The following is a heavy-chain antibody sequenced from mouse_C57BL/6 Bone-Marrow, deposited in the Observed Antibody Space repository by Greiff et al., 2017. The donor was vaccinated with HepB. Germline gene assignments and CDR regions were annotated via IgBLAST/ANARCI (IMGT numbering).Heavy chain of an antibody. Sequence: VQLQQSGPVLVKPGASVKMSCKASGYTFTDYYMNWVKQSHGKSLEWIGVINPYNGGTSYNQKFKGKATLTVDKSSSTAYMELNSLTSEDSAVYYCARVYDYVWYFDVWGTGTTVTVSA. CDR3: ARVYDYVWYFDV. J-gene: IGHJ1*03. CDR1: GYTFTDYY. V-gene: IGHV1-19*01. D-gene: IGHD2-4*01. CDR2: INPYNGGT.